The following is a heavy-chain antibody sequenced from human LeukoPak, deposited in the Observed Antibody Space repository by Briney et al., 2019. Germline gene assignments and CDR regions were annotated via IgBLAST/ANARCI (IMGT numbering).Heavy chain of an antibody. V-gene: IGHV3-74*01. CDR2: INSDGGST. J-gene: IGHJ3*02. D-gene: IGHD3-22*01. CDR1: GVTFSSYW. CDR3: ARWGYDTMIAQKAAFDI. Sequence: GGSLRLSCTASGVTFSSYWIHWVRQAPGKGLVWVSRINSDGGSTSYADSVKGRFTISRDNAKNTLYLQMNSLRAEDTAVYYCARWGYDTMIAQKAAFDIWGQGTMVTVSS.